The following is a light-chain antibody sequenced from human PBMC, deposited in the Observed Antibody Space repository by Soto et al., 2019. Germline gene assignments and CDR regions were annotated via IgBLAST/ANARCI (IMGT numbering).Light chain of an antibody. Sequence: EIVLTQSPGTLSLSPGERATLSCRASQSVSSSYLAWYQQKPGQAPRLLIYGASSRATGIPVRFSGSGSATDFSVTISRLEPEDFAVYFCQQHGSSPRTFGQGTKVEIK. V-gene: IGKV3-20*01. J-gene: IGKJ1*01. CDR1: QSVSSSY. CDR2: GAS. CDR3: QQHGSSPRT.